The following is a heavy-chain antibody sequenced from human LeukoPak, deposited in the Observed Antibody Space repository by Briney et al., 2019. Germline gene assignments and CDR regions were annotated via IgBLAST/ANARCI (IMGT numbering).Heavy chain of an antibody. J-gene: IGHJ4*02. CDR1: GGSISSGSFF. V-gene: IGHV4-39*07. CDR2: IYHSGST. Sequence: KPSETLSLTCTVSGGSISSGSFFWDWIRQPPGKGLEWIGSIYHSGSTYYNPSLKSRVTISVDTSKNQFSLKLSSVTAADTAVYYCARPCDPYDFWSGPDYWGQGTLVTVSS. CDR3: ARPCDPYDFWSGPDY. D-gene: IGHD3-3*01.